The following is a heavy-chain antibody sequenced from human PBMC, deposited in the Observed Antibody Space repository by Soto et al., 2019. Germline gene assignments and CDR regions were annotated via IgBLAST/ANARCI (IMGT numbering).Heavy chain of an antibody. D-gene: IGHD3-22*01. CDR2: IYYSGST. CDR1: GGSISSGDYY. Sequence: TSETLSLTCTVSGGSISSGDYYWSWIRQPPGKGLEWIGYIYYSGSTYYNPSLKSRVTISVDTSKNQFSLKLSSVTAADTAVYYCARGLGYYYDSSGSLGAFDIWGQGTMVTVSS. CDR3: ARGLGYYYDSSGSLGAFDI. V-gene: IGHV4-30-4*01. J-gene: IGHJ3*02.